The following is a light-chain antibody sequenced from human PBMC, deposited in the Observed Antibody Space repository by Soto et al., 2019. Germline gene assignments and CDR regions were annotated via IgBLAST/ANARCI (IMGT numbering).Light chain of an antibody. Sequence: QSVLTQPASVSGSPGQSITISCTGTSSDVGGYNYVSWYQQHPGKAPKLMIYDASNRPSGVSNRFSGSKSGNTASLTISGLQAEDEADYYCSSYTSSSFVVFGGGTKVTVL. V-gene: IGLV2-14*01. J-gene: IGLJ2*01. CDR1: SSDVGGYNY. CDR2: DAS. CDR3: SSYTSSSFVV.